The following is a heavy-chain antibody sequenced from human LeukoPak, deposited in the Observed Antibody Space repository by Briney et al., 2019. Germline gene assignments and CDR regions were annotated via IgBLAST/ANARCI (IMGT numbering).Heavy chain of an antibody. Sequence: PSETLSLACTVSGGSVSSGSYYWSWIRQPPGKGLEGIVYIYYSGSTNYNPSLKSRVTISVDTSKNQFSLKLSSVTAADTAVYYCAGGGATLVFDYWGQGTLVTVSS. CDR1: GGSVSSGSYY. J-gene: IGHJ4*02. D-gene: IGHD1-26*01. V-gene: IGHV4-61*01. CDR2: IYYSGST. CDR3: AGGGATLVFDY.